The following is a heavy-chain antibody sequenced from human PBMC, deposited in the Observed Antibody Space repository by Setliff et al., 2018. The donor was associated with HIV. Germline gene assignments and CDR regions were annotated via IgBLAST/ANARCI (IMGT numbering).Heavy chain of an antibody. CDR1: GGSISSDNW. CDR2: IYHSEYT. V-gene: IGHV4-4*02. Sequence: SETLSLTCAVSGGSISSDNWWTWVRQAPGKGLEWIGEIYHSEYTNYNPSLKSRVSMSVDKSKNQFSVKLTSVTAADTAVYYCARGHCSGTDLAVLWGQGTLVTVSS. J-gene: IGHJ4*02. D-gene: IGHD2-2*01. CDR3: ARGHCSGTDLAVL.